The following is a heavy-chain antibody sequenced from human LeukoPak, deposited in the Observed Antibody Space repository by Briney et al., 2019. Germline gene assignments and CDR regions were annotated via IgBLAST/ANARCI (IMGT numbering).Heavy chain of an antibody. D-gene: IGHD3-16*01. CDR2: IKQDGSEK. CDR1: GFTFSSYW. CDR3: ARDWGRDDALPEYFQH. V-gene: IGHV3-7*01. Sequence: GGSLRLSCAASGFTFSSYWMSWVRQAPGKGLEWVANIKQDGSEKYYVDSVKGRFTISRDNAKNSLYLQMNSLRAEGTAVYYCARDWGRDDALPEYFQHWGQGTLVTVSS. J-gene: IGHJ1*01.